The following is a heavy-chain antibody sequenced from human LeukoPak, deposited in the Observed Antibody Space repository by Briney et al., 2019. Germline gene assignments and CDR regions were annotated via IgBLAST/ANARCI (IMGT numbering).Heavy chain of an antibody. CDR1: GFPFSSFA. CDR2: ISGSGGST. CDR3: ARAWRAAAGKYYFDY. J-gene: IGHJ4*02. Sequence: GGSLRLSCAASGFPFSSFALTWVRQAPGKGLEWVSAISGSGGSTYSADSVRGRFTISRDSSKNTLYLQMNSLRAEDTAVYYCARAWRAAAGKYYFDYWGQGTLVTVSS. V-gene: IGHV3-23*01. D-gene: IGHD6-13*01.